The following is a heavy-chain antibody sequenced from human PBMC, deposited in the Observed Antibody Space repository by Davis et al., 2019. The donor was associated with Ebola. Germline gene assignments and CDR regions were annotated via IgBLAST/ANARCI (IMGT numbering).Heavy chain of an antibody. V-gene: IGHV3-74*01. J-gene: IGHJ4*02. CDR1: GFSFSSYW. Sequence: GESLKISCAASGFSFSSYWMHWVRQGPGKGLVWVSRIKTDGSMTGYGDSVQGRFTISRDNAKNTLYLQMNSLRDEDTAVYYCANSRRTVLRYFDWSIDYWGQGTLVTVSS. CDR3: ANSRRTVLRYFDWSIDY. D-gene: IGHD3-9*01. CDR2: IKTDGSMT.